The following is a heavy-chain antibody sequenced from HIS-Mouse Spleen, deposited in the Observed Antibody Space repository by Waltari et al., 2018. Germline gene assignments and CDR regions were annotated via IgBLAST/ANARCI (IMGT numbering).Heavy chain of an antibody. CDR3: ARLTYYFDY. CDR1: GFPFRSYW. V-gene: IGHV3-7*01. D-gene: IGHD3-9*01. J-gene: IGHJ4*02. Sequence: EVQLVESGGGLVQPGGSLRLCWSASGFPFRSYWFSWVRQAPGKGLEWVANIKQDGSEKYYVDSVKGRFTISRDNAKNSLYLQMNSLRAEDTAVYYCARLTYYFDYWGQGTLVTVSS. CDR2: IKQDGSEK.